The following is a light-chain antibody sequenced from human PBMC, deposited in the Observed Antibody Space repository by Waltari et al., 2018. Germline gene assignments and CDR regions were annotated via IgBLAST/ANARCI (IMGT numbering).Light chain of an antibody. CDR3: QQYNDWPWT. CDR2: KAS. CDR1: QSVNSW. J-gene: IGKJ1*01. V-gene: IGKV1-5*03. Sequence: DIQMTQSPSTLSASVGDRVTTTCRASQSVNSWVAWYQQKPGKAPKLLIFKASILESGVPSRFSGSGSGTEFTLTISSLQPDDFAIYYCQQYNDWPWTFGQGTKVEIK.